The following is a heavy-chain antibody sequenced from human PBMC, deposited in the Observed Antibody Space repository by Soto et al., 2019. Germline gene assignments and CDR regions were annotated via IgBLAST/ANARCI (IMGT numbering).Heavy chain of an antibody. D-gene: IGHD2-2*01. J-gene: IGHJ6*02. V-gene: IGHV1-2*04. Sequence: ASVKVSCKASGYTFTGYYMHWVRQAPGQGLEWMGWINPNSGGTNYAQKFQGWVTMTRDTSISTAYMELSRLRSDDTAVYYCARERGCSSTSCYWNDYYYYGMDVWGQGTTATVSS. CDR3: ARERGCSSTSCYWNDYYYYGMDV. CDR2: INPNSGGT. CDR1: GYTFTGYY.